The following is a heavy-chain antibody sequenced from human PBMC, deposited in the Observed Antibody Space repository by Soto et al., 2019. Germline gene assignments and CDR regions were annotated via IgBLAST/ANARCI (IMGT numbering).Heavy chain of an antibody. D-gene: IGHD3-9*01. V-gene: IGHV1-18*01. CDR2: ISAYNSNT. CDR3: AKSVILTLPISYFDY. Sequence: ASVKVSCEASGYTFTDFGISWVRQAPGQGLEWMGWISAYNSNTNYAQKVQGRVTMTTDTSTSTAYMELRNLTSDDTAVYYCAKSVILTLPISYFDYWGQGTLVTVSS. CDR1: GYTFTDFG. J-gene: IGHJ4*02.